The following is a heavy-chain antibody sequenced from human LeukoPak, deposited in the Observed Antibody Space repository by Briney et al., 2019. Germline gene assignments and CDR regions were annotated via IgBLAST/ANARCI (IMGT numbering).Heavy chain of an antibody. CDR1: RFSFSTYE. J-gene: IGHJ4*02. CDR3: ARWYYSGWAFDY. D-gene: IGHD6-19*01. V-gene: IGHV4-59*08. CDR2: IHDSGST. Sequence: GSLRLSCAASRFSFSTYEMNWVRQAPGKGLEWIGYIHDSGSTKYNPSLKSRVTISVDTSKNQFSLKLSSVTAADTAVYYCARWYYSGWAFDYWGQGTLVTVSS.